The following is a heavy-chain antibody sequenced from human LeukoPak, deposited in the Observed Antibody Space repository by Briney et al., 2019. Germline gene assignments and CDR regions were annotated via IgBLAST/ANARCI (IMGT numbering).Heavy chain of an antibody. D-gene: IGHD6-19*01. CDR2: IKYDGSDK. Sequence: GGSLRLSCAASGITFSRYWMSWVRQAPGKGLEWVSNIKYDGSDKYYVDSVKGRFTLSRDNARNSLYLQMNSLRADDTAVYYCARLAEAGFDYWGQGTLVTVSS. CDR1: GITFSRYW. J-gene: IGHJ4*02. V-gene: IGHV3-7*01. CDR3: ARLAEAGFDY.